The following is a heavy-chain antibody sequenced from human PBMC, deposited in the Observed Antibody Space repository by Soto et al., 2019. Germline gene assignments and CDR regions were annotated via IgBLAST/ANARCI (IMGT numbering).Heavy chain of an antibody. CDR2: ISGDSSDT. CDR3: ATGGRYCTSTDCRTGFDF. V-gene: IGHV1-18*01. CDR1: GYTFTRYG. Sequence: QVQLRQSGSEVTKPGASVKVSCKATGYTFTRYGITWVRQAPGQGLEWMGWISGDSSDTDHAQRFQGRFTMATDPSTTTAYMELRNLRSDDTAKYYCATGGRYCTSTDCRTGFDFWGQGTLVTVSS. J-gene: IGHJ4*02. D-gene: IGHD2-2*01.